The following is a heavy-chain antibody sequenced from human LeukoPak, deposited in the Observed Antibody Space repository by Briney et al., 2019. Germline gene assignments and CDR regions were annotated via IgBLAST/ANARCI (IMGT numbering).Heavy chain of an antibody. CDR1: GFTFSSYW. CDR2: INSDGSST. V-gene: IGHV3-74*01. J-gene: IGHJ4*02. CDR3: ARAAGTSIVTPFFDY. Sequence: GGSLRLSCAASGFTFSSYWMHWVRQAPGKGLVWVSRINSDGSSTSYADSVKGRFTISRDKAKNTLYLQMNSLRAEDTAVYYCARAAGTSIVTPFFDYWGQGTLVTVSS. D-gene: IGHD6-19*01.